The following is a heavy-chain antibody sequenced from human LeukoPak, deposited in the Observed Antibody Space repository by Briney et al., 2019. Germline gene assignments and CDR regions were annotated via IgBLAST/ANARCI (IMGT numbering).Heavy chain of an antibody. CDR1: GYTFTGYH. Sequence: ASVKVFSKASGYTFTGYHMHWVRQAPGQGLEWMGRLNPESGDTSYAQNFQGRVTITRDTSINSAYMELSRLRSDDTAMYYCAREQLTGRAFDFWGQGTVVTVSS. CDR2: LNPESGDT. J-gene: IGHJ3*01. D-gene: IGHD1-1*01. CDR3: AREQLTGRAFDF. V-gene: IGHV1-2*02.